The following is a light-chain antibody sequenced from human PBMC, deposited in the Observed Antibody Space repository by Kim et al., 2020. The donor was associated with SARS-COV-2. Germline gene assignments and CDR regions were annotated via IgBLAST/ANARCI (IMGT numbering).Light chain of an antibody. Sequence: VSPGQTATITCSGDKLGDKYVCWYQQKPGQSPGLVIYQDTKRPSGIPGRFSGSNSGNTATLTISGTQAMDEADYYCQASGSSTAWVFGGGTQLTVL. CDR3: QASGSSTAWV. CDR1: KLGDKY. V-gene: IGLV3-1*01. CDR2: QDT. J-gene: IGLJ3*02.